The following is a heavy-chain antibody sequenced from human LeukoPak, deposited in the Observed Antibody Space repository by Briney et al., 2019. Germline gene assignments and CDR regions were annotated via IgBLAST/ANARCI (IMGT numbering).Heavy chain of an antibody. CDR3: ARGSELSYYYDSSGYIYFDY. D-gene: IGHD3-22*01. Sequence: SETLSLTCAVYGGSFSGYYWSWIRQPPGKGLEWIGEINHSGSTNYNPSLKSRVTISVDRSKNQFSLKLSSVTAADTAVYYCARGSELSYYYDSSGYIYFDYWGQGTLVTVSS. V-gene: IGHV4-34*01. CDR1: GGSFSGYY. J-gene: IGHJ4*02. CDR2: INHSGST.